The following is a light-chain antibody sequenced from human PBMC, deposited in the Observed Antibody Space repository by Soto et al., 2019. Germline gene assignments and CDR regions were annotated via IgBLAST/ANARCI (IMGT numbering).Light chain of an antibody. J-gene: IGKJ1*01. V-gene: IGKV3-20*01. CDR2: GAS. Sequence: ENVLTQSPGTLSLSPGERATLSCRASQSVSSSFLAWYQQKPGQAPRLLIYGASSRATGIPDRFSGSGSGTDFTLTISRLEPEDFALYYCHQYGSSPRTFGQGTKVEIK. CDR1: QSVSSSF. CDR3: HQYGSSPRT.